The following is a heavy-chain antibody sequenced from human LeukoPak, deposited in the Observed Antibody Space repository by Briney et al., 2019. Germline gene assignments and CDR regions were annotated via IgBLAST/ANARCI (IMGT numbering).Heavy chain of an antibody. CDR3: AKHGRSYDSSGYYPDY. D-gene: IGHD3-22*01. CDR2: IRQDGDTK. V-gene: IGHV3-7*01. Sequence: GGSLRLSCAASGFPFNAYWMTWVRQAPGKGLEWVANIRQDGDTKYYVDSVKGRFTISRDNSKSTLFLQMNSPRAEDTAVYYCAKHGRSYDSSGYYPDYWGQGTLVTVSS. CDR1: GFPFNAYW. J-gene: IGHJ4*02.